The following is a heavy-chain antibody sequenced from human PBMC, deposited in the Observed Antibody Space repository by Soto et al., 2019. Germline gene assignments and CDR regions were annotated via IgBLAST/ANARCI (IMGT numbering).Heavy chain of an antibody. CDR3: AKDKRNWNYDDY. D-gene: IGHD1-1*01. Sequence: EVQLLESGGGLVQPGGSLRLSCAAYGFTFSSYAMSWVRQAPGKGLEWVSAISGSGGSTYYADSVKGRFTISRDNYKNTLYLQMTSLRAEDTAVYYCAKDKRNWNYDDYWGRGTLVTVSS. CDR1: GFTFSSYA. J-gene: IGHJ4*02. V-gene: IGHV3-23*01. CDR2: ISGSGGST.